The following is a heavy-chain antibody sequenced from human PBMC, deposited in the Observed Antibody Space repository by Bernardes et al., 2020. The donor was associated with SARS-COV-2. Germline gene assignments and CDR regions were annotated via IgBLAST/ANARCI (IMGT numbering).Heavy chain of an antibody. D-gene: IGHD3-22*01. CDR3: AHRRYYFDNSGPDYFDP. CDR1: GFSLTTMGVG. CDR2: IYWDDDK. Sequence: SGPTLVKPTQTLTLTCTFSGFSLTTMGVGVGWIRQPPGKALEWIALIYWDDDKRYSPSLNSRLTITKDTSKNQVVLTMTNMDPEDTATYYCAHRRYYFDNSGPDYFDPWSQGSLVTVSS. V-gene: IGHV2-5*02. J-gene: IGHJ5*02.